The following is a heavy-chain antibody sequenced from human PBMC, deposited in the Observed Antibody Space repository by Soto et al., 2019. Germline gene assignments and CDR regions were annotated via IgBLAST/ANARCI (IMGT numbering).Heavy chain of an antibody. D-gene: IGHD6-19*01. CDR3: ARGTPYSSGWYYFDF. V-gene: IGHV3-30*03. Sequence: GGSLRLSCAASGFTFATYGMHWVRQAPGKGLEWVAVISYDGTNKFYEDSVDGRFTISRDNSKNMLFLQMNSLRTEDTAVYYCARGTPYSSGWYYFDFWGQGTLVTVSS. J-gene: IGHJ4*02. CDR2: ISYDGTNK. CDR1: GFTFATYG.